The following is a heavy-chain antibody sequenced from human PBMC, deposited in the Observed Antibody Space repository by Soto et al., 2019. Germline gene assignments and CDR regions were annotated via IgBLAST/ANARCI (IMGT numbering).Heavy chain of an antibody. D-gene: IGHD3-3*01. CDR1: GGSISSSSYY. Sequence: SETLSLTCTVSGGSISSSSYYWGWIRQPPGKGLEWIGSIYYSGSTYYNPSLKSRVTISVDTSKNQFSLKLSSVTAADTAVYYCAITKRPHTLRFLEGPRPRFDYWGQGTLVTVSS. V-gene: IGHV4-39*01. CDR2: IYYSGST. J-gene: IGHJ4*02. CDR3: AITKRPHTLRFLEGPRPRFDY.